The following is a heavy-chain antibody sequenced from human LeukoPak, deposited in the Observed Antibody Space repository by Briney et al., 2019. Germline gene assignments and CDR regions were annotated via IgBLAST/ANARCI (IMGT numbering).Heavy chain of an antibody. Sequence: SETLSLTCTVSGGSFSSYYWSWIRQSPEKGLEWIGYISYSGSTNYNPSLKRRVTISVDTSRNQFSLKLTSVTAADTTVYYCARDILSGRFGFDPWGQGTLVTVSS. D-gene: IGHD3-9*01. CDR2: ISYSGST. CDR3: ARDILSGRFGFDP. CDR1: GGSFSSYY. V-gene: IGHV4-59*01. J-gene: IGHJ5*02.